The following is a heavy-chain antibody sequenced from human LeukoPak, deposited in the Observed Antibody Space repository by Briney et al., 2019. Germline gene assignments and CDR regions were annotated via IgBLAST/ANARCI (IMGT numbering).Heavy chain of an antibody. CDR2: INHSGST. V-gene: IGHV4-34*01. D-gene: IGHD3-9*01. CDR1: GGSISTYY. Sequence: SETLSLTCTVSGGSISTYYWNWIRQPPGKGLEWIGEINHSGSTNYNPSLKSRVTISVDTSKNQFSLKLSSVTAADTAVYYCARASAYDILTGYFAFDIWGQGTMVTVSS. CDR3: ARASAYDILTGYFAFDI. J-gene: IGHJ3*02.